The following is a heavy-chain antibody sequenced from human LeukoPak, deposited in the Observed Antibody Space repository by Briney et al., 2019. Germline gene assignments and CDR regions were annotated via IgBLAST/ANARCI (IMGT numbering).Heavy chain of an antibody. Sequence: GGSLRLSCLASGFSFNSYTMNWVRQAPGKGLEWVSYISSGGSTIYYADSVKGRFTISRDNAKNSLYLQMNSLRAEDTAVYYCARGSNYDFWSCSNWFDPWGQGTLVTVSS. J-gene: IGHJ5*02. CDR2: ISSGGSTI. CDR3: ARGSNYDFWSCSNWFDP. CDR1: GFSFNSYT. D-gene: IGHD3-3*01. V-gene: IGHV3-48*04.